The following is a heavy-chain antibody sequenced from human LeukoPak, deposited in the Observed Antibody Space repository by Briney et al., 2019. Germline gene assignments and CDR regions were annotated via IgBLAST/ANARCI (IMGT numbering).Heavy chain of an antibody. CDR2: ISGSGDST. CDR3: ARVYRPYGDFHSFDY. D-gene: IGHD4-17*01. CDR1: GFTFSSYS. J-gene: IGHJ4*02. Sequence: PGGSLRLSCAASGFTFSSYSMSWVRQAPGKGLEWVSAISGSGDSTYYADSVKGRFTISRDNSKNTLYLQINSLRAEDTATYYCARVYRPYGDFHSFDYWGQGALVTVSS. V-gene: IGHV3-23*01.